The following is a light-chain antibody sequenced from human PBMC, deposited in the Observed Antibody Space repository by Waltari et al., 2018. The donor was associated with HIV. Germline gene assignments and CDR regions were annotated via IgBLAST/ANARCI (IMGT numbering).Light chain of an antibody. CDR1: SSNTGSNY. V-gene: IGLV1-47*01. CDR3: AAWDDSLSGWV. J-gene: IGLJ3*02. Sequence: QSVLTQPPSASGTPGQRVTISRSGSSSNTGSNYVTWYQQLPGTAPKLLIYRNNQRPSGVPDRFSGSKSGTSASLAISGLRSEDEADYYCAAWDDSLSGWVFGGGTKLTVL. CDR2: RNN.